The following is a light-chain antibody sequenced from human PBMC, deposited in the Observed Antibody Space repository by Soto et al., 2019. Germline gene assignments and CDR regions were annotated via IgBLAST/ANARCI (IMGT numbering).Light chain of an antibody. J-gene: IGKJ1*01. CDR2: GAS. CDR1: QSVSSS. Sequence: EIVMTQSPATLSVSPGERATLSCRASQSVSSSLAWYQQKPGQAPRLLIYGASTRATGIPARFSGSGSGTEFTLTISSLQSEDFAVYYCHQYNNSARTFGQGTKVDIK. V-gene: IGKV3-15*01. CDR3: HQYNNSART.